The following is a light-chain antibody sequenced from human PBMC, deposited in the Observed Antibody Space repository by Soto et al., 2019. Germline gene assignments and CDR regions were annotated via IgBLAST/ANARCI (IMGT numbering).Light chain of an antibody. CDR1: QSVSSY. J-gene: IGKJ5*01. V-gene: IGKV3-11*01. Sequence: EIVLTQSPATLSLSPGERATLSCRASQSVSSYLAWYQQKPGQAPRLLIYDASNRATGIPARFSGSGSGTEFTLTISSLQSEDFAVYYCQQRSNWPMYTFGQGTRLEIK. CDR3: QQRSNWPMYT. CDR2: DAS.